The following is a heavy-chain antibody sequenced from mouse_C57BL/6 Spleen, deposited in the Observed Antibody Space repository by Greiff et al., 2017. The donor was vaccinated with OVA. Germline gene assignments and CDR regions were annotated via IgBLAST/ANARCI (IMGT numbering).Heavy chain of an antibody. CDR1: GYTFTDYN. D-gene: IGHD1-1*01. J-gene: IGHJ4*01. Sequence: VQLKQSGPELVKPGASVKMSCKASGYTFTDYNMHWVKQSHGKSLEWIGYINPNNGGTSYNQKFKGKATLTVNKSSSTAYMELRSLTSEDSAVYYCARKEITTVVARYAMDYWGQGTSVTVSS. CDR3: ARKEITTVVARYAMDY. CDR2: INPNNGGT. V-gene: IGHV1-22*01.